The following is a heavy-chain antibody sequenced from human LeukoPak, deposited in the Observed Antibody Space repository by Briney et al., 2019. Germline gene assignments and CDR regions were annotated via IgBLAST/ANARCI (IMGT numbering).Heavy chain of an antibody. V-gene: IGHV3-23*01. Sequence: GGSPRLSCAASGSTFSNYAMNWVRQAPGKGLEWVSSITGSGSVTNYADSVKGRFATSRDNSKNTVYLQMTSLRADDTAIYFCAKDSDTPGCFDYWGQGTPVTVSS. CDR2: ITGSGSVT. D-gene: IGHD2-2*02. J-gene: IGHJ4*02. CDR3: AKDSDTPGCFDY. CDR1: GSTFSNYA.